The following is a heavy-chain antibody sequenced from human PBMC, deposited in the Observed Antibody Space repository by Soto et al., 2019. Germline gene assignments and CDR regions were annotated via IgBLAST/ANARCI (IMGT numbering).Heavy chain of an antibody. J-gene: IGHJ4*02. V-gene: IGHV1-69*02. D-gene: IGHD2-15*01. CDR1: GVTFSSYT. Sequence: SVKVSCNASGVTFSSYTISWVRHAPGQGLEWMGRIIPILGIANYAQKFQGRVTITADKSTSTAYMELSSLRSEDTAVYYCALGLFAVAATPGWGQGTLVTVSS. CDR2: IIPILGIA. CDR3: ALGLFAVAATPG.